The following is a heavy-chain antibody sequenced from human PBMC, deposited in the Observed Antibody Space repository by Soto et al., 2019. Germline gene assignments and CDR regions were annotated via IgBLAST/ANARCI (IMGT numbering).Heavy chain of an antibody. V-gene: IGHV6-1*01. D-gene: IGHD3-9*01. CDR2: TYYRSKWYN. Sequence: PSQTLSLTCAISGDSVSSNSAAWNWIRQSPSRGLEWLGRTYYRSKWYNYYAVSVKSRITINPDTSKNQFSLQLNSVTPEDTAVYYCARGNDILTGYYPYYFDYWGQGTLVTVSS. J-gene: IGHJ4*02. CDR3: ARGNDILTGYYPYYFDY. CDR1: GDSVSSNSAA.